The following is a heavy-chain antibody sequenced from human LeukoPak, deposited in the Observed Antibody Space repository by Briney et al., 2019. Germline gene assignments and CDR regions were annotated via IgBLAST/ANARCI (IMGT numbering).Heavy chain of an antibody. CDR3: ARSRGIAASLYYFDY. J-gene: IGHJ4*02. Sequence: GGSLRLSCAPSGFTFSSYGMHWVRQAPGRGLEWVTVISYDVGNKYYADSVKGRFTISRDNSKNTLYLQMNSLRAEDTAVYYCARSRGIAASLYYFDYWGQGTLVTVSS. CDR2: ISYDVGNK. CDR1: GFTFSSYG. V-gene: IGHV3-30*03. D-gene: IGHD6-13*01.